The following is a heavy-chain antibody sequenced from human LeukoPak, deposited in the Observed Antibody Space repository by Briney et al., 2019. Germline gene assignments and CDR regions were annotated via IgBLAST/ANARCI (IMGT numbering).Heavy chain of an antibody. Sequence: PSETLSLTCTVSGGSLSSYYWSWIRQPPGKGLEWIGYIYYSGSTNYNPSLKSRVTISVDTSKNQFSLKLSSVTAADTAVYYCARVHYYQSYYYFYYMDVWGKGTTVTVSS. V-gene: IGHV4-59*01. J-gene: IGHJ6*03. CDR2: IYYSGST. D-gene: IGHD3-10*01. CDR1: GGSLSSYY. CDR3: ARVHYYQSYYYFYYMDV.